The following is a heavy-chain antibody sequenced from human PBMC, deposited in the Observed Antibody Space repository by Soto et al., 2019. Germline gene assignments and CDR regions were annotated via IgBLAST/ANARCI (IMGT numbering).Heavy chain of an antibody. CDR1: GGTFSSYA. CDR2: IIPIFGTA. V-gene: IGHV1-69*12. Sequence: QVQLVQSGAEVKKPGSSVKVSCKASGGTFSSYAISWVRQAPGQGLEWRGGIIPIFGTANYAQKFQGRVTXXADESTSTAYRELSSLRSEDTAVYYCASPTKPLYYYCGMDVWGQGTTVTVSS. D-gene: IGHD1-1*01. CDR3: ASPTKPLYYYCGMDV. J-gene: IGHJ6*02.